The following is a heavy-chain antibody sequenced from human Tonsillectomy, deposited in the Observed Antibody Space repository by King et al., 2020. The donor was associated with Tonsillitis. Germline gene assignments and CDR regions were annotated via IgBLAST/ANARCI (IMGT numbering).Heavy chain of an antibody. Sequence: VQLVESGGGLIQPGGSLRLSCAASGFAFSTYWMFWVRQGPGKGLEWVSRINPDGTYIRYADSVMGRFTISRDNAKNTLFLHLSSLRAEDTAVYYCAREFWGGGDYWGQGTQVFVSS. CDR1: GFAFSTYW. D-gene: IGHD3-16*01. J-gene: IGHJ4*02. V-gene: IGHV3-74*01. CDR2: INPDGTYI. CDR3: AREFWGGGDY.